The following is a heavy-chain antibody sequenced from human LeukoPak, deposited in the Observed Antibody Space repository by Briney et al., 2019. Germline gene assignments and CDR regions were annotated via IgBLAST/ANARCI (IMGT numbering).Heavy chain of an antibody. CDR2: ISYDGSNK. Sequence: PGRSLRLSCAASGFTFSSYAMHWARQAPGKGLEWVAVISYDGSNKFYADSVKGRFTISRDNSKNTLFLQMNSLRAEDTAVYYCARDRSQRAYSYGPDGEWGQGTLVTVSS. J-gene: IGHJ4*02. CDR3: ARDRSQRAYSYGPDGE. CDR1: GFTFSSYA. V-gene: IGHV3-30*01. D-gene: IGHD5-18*01.